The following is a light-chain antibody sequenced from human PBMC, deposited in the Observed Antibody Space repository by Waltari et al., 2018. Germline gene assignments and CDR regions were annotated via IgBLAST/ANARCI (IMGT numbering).Light chain of an antibody. CDR1: QSISSY. V-gene: IGKV1-39*01. J-gene: IGKJ3*01. CDR2: AAS. CDR3: QQSYSTPST. Sequence: DIQITQSPSSLSASVGDRYTITCRASQSISSYLNWYQQKPGKAPKLLIYAASSLQSGVPSRFSGSGSGTDFTLTISSLQPEDFATYYCQQSYSTPSTFGPGTKVDIK.